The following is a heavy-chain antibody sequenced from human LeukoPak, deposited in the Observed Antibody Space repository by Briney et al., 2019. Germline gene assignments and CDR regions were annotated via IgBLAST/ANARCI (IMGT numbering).Heavy chain of an antibody. V-gene: IGHV3-33*08. CDR2: IWYDGSNK. CDR3: ARDLRYGSGSYLGY. D-gene: IGHD3-10*01. CDR1: GFTFSSYG. J-gene: IGHJ4*02. Sequence: GGSLRLSCAASGFTFSSYGMRWVRQAPGKGLEWVAVIWYDGSNKYYADSVKGRFTISRDNSKNTLYLQMNSLRAEDTAVYYCARDLRYGSGSYLGYRGQGTLVTVSS.